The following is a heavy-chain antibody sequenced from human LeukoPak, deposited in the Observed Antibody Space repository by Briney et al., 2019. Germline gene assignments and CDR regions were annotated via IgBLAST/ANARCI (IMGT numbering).Heavy chain of an antibody. CDR1: GFTFSSYA. Sequence: PGGSLRLSCAASGFTFSSYAMHWVRQAPGKGLEWVAVTSYDGSNKYYADSVKGRFTISRDNSKNTLYLQMNSLRAEDTAVYYCARGYYDFWSGYYRTYFDYWGQGTLVTVSS. J-gene: IGHJ4*02. V-gene: IGHV3-30-3*01. CDR3: ARGYYDFWSGYYRTYFDY. D-gene: IGHD3-3*01. CDR2: TSYDGSNK.